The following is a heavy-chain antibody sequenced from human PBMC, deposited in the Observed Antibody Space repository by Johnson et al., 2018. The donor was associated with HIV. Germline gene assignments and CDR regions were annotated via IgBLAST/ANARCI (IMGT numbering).Heavy chain of an antibody. V-gene: IGHV3-11*04. CDR3: AGGRGTFDI. J-gene: IGHJ3*02. Sequence: QEQLVESGGGLVKPGGSLRLSCAASGFTFSDSYMSWIRQAPGKGLEWVAYISKSGDTIYYADSVKGRFTISRDNAKNSLYLQMNSLTAEDTSLYYCAGGRGTFDIWGQGTMVTVSS. D-gene: IGHD3-16*01. CDR1: GFTFSDSY. CDR2: ISKSGDTI.